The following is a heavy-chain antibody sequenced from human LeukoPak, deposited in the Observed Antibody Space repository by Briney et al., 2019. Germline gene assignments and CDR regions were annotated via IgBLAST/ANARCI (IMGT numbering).Heavy chain of an antibody. CDR1: GFTFGKYW. CDR2: IKLDGSEK. CDR3: ARDQYDTWSRRGNFDS. J-gene: IGHJ4*02. D-gene: IGHD3-3*01. V-gene: IGHV3-7*03. Sequence: GGSLRLSCVASGFTFGKYWMSWVRQAPGKGLEWVANIKLDGSEKNYVDSVKGRFTISRDNTKNSLYLQMNSLRVEDTAVFYCARDQYDTWSRRGNFDSWGQRTLVIVSS.